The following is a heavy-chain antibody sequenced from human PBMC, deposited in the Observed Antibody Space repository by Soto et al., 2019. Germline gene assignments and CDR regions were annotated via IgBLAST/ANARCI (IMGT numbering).Heavy chain of an antibody. CDR2: IFWADDK. Sequence: QITLKESGPTMVKPTQTITLTCTFSGFSLSTPGVGVGWVRQPPGKALEWLELIFWADDKRYSPSPKSSLTITKDTSKNQVVLTMTNMDPVDTATYYWASSTGSRIFDCWVQGTLVVVSS. V-gene: IGHV2-5*02. D-gene: IGHD2-8*02. CDR3: ASSTGSRIFDC. J-gene: IGHJ4*02. CDR1: GFSLSTPGVG.